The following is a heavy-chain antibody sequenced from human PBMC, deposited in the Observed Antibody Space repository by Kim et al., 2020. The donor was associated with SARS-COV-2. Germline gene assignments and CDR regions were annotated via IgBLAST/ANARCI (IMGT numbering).Heavy chain of an antibody. J-gene: IGHJ4*02. Sequence: GGSLRLSCAASGFTLSDYYISWIRQAPGKGLEWVSYISSRGNTIYYANSVKGRFTISRDNNKNSVYLQMNSLRAEDTAMYYCSRDRPRVVVTGAFDFWGQGTLVTVSS. D-gene: IGHD2-15*01. CDR2: ISSRGNTI. CDR3: SRDRPRVVVTGAFDF. CDR1: GFTLSDYY. V-gene: IGHV3-11*01.